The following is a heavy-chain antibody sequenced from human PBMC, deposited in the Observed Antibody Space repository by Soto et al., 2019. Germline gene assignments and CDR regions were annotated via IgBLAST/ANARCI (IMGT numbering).Heavy chain of an antibody. CDR1: GGSISSSSYY. V-gene: IGHV4-39*01. CDR2: IYYSGST. CDR3: AGSSDILNPLFDY. J-gene: IGHJ4*02. D-gene: IGHD3-9*01. Sequence: SETLSLTCTVSGGSISSSSYYWGWIRQPPGKGLEWIGSIYYSGSTHYNPSLKSRVTISVDTSKNQFSLKLSSVTAADTAVYYCAGSSDILNPLFDYWGQGTLVTVSS.